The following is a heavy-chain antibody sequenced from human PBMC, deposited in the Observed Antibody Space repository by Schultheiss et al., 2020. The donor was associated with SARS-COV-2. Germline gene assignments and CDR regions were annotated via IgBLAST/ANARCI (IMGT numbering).Heavy chain of an antibody. Sequence: SETLSLTCTVSGGSISSGGYYWSWIRQHPGKGLEWIGYIYYSGSTNYNPSLKSRVTISVDTSRNQFSLKLSSVTAADTAVYYCARQDSSAEGGWFDPWGQGTLVTVSS. CDR3: ARQDSSAEGGWFDP. CDR2: IYYSGST. V-gene: IGHV4-61*08. CDR1: GGSISSGGYY. D-gene: IGHD3-22*01. J-gene: IGHJ5*02.